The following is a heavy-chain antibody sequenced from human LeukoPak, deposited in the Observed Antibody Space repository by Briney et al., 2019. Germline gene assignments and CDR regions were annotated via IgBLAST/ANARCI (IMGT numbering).Heavy chain of an antibody. CDR1: GYTFTSYD. Sequence: ASVKVSCKASGYTFTSYDINWVRQATGQGLEWMGRMNPNNGNKAYAQKFQGRVTITRNTSISTAYMELSSLRSEDTALYYCARVGHYYGSGSSYTYYYYYMDVWGKGTAVTVS. CDR2: MNPNNGNK. CDR3: ARVGHYYGSGSSYTYYYYYMDV. J-gene: IGHJ6*03. D-gene: IGHD3-10*01. V-gene: IGHV1-8*01.